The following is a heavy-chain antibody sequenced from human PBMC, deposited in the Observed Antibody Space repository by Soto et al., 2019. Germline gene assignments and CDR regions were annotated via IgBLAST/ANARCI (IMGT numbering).Heavy chain of an antibody. Sequence: ASVKVSCKASGGTFSSYAISWVRQAPGQGLEWMGGIIPIFGTANYAQKFQGRVTITADESTSTAYMELSSLRSEDTAVYYCARDPMPRGYSYGFRTDYGMDVWGQGTTVTSP. D-gene: IGHD5-18*01. V-gene: IGHV1-69*13. CDR3: ARDPMPRGYSYGFRTDYGMDV. CDR1: GGTFSSYA. J-gene: IGHJ6*02. CDR2: IIPIFGTA.